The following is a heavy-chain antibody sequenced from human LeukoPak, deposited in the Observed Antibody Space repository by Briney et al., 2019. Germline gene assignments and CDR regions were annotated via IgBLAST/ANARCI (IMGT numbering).Heavy chain of an antibody. V-gene: IGHV3-33*06. Sequence: GGSLRLSCAASGFTFSSYGMHWVRQAPGKGPGWVPVIWYDGSNKYYADSVKGRFTISRDNSKNTLYLQMNSLRADDTAVYYCAKNPGEDPHDACDRSGQGTMATVYS. CDR2: IWYDGSNK. J-gene: IGHJ3*02. CDR1: GFTFSSYG. D-gene: IGHD3-16*01. CDR3: AKNPGEDPHDACDR.